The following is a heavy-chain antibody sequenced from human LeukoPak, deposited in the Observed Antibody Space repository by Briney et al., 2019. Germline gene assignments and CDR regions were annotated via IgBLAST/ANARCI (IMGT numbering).Heavy chain of an antibody. CDR3: ARLWTNQMYHFDY. D-gene: IGHD3/OR15-3a*01. CDR1: GGSINFYY. V-gene: IGHV4-4*07. CDR2: IYSTGST. Sequence: SETLSLTCTVSGGSINFYYWSWIRQPAGKGLEWIGRIYSTGSTNYSPSLKSRVTISLDTSKNRFSLKLSSVTAADTAVYYCARLWTNQMYHFDYWGQGTLVTVSS. J-gene: IGHJ4*02.